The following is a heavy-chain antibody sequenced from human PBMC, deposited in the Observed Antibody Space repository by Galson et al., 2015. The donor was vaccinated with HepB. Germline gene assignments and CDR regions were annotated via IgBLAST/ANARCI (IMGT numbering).Heavy chain of an antibody. V-gene: IGHV3-30-3*01. Sequence: SLRLSCAASGFTFSSYAMHWVRQAPGKGLEWVAVISYDGSNKYYADSVKGRFTISRDNSKNTLYLQMNSLRAEDTAMYYCAKAGGRYQLLYWFDPWGQGTLVTVSP. CDR2: ISYDGSNK. J-gene: IGHJ5*02. CDR3: AKAGGRYQLLYWFDP. D-gene: IGHD2-2*01. CDR1: GFTFSSYA.